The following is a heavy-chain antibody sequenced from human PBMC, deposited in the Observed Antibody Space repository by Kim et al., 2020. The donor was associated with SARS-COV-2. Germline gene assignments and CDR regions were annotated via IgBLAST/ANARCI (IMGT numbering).Heavy chain of an antibody. V-gene: IGHV4-34*01. D-gene: IGHD6-6*01. Sequence: SETRSLTCAVYGGSFSGYYWSWIRQPPGKGLEWIGEINHSGSTNYNPSLKSRVTISVDTSKNQFSLKLSSVTAADTAAYYCARAMAARDIDYWGQGTLVT. J-gene: IGHJ4*02. CDR2: INHSGST. CDR3: ARAMAARDIDY. CDR1: GGSFSGYY.